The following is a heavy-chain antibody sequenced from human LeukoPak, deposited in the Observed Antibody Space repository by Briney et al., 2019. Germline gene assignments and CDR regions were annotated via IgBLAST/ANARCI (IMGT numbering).Heavy chain of an antibody. CDR1: GGSISSSSYY. CDR2: IYYSGST. CDR3: AGNYYEPGTFDY. D-gene: IGHD3-22*01. J-gene: IGHJ4*02. V-gene: IGHV4-39*07. Sequence: SETLSLTCTVSGGSISSSSYYWGWIRQPPGKGLEWIGSIYYSGSTYYNPSLKSRVTISVDTSKNQFSLKLSSVTAADTAVYYCAGNYYEPGTFDYWGQGTLVTVSS.